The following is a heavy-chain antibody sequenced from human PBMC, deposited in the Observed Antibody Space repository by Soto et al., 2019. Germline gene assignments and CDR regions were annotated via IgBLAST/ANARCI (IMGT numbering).Heavy chain of an antibody. D-gene: IGHD5-18*01. J-gene: IGHJ5*02. CDR2: IYYSGST. CDR1: GGSVSSYY. V-gene: IGHV4-59*08. CDR3: ASQGYSYGRSNWFDP. Sequence: SETLSLTCTVSGGSVSSYYWSWIRQPPGKGLEWIGYIYYSGSTNYNPSLKSRVTISVDTSKNQFSLKLSSVTAADTAVYYCASQGYSYGRSNWFDPWGQGTLVTVSS.